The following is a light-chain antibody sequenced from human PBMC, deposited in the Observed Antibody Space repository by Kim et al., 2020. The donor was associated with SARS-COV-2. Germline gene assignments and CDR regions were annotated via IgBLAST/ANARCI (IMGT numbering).Light chain of an antibody. CDR3: QQYCTTPWT. CDR2: WAS. CDR1: QSVVHTSINNNC. V-gene: IGKV4-1*01. J-gene: IGKJ1*01. Sequence: ATSNCRSSQSVVHTSINNNCLSWYQQKPGQPPKLRIYWASTRESGVPDRFSGSGSGTDFTLTISSLQAEDVAVYYCQQYCTTPWTFGQGTKVDIK.